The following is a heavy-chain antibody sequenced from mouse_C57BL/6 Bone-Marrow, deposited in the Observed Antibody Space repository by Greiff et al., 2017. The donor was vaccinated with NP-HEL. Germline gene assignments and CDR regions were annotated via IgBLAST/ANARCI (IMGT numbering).Heavy chain of an antibody. CDR2: IWRGGST. D-gene: IGHD2-4*01. CDR3: AKNGGDYDGDYYAMDY. V-gene: IGHV2-5*01. CDR1: GFSLTSYG. J-gene: IGHJ4*01. Sequence: VKLMESGPGLVQPSQSLSITCTVSGFSLTSYGVHWVRQSPGKGLEWLGVIWRGGSTDYNAAFMSRLSITKDNSKSQVFFKMNSLQADDTAIYYCAKNGGDYDGDYYAMDYWGQGTSVTVSS.